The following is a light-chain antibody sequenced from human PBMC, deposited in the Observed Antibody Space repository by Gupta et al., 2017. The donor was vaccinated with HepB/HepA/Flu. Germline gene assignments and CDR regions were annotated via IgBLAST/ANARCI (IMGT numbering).Light chain of an antibody. J-gene: IGLJ2*01. Sequence: SSVLTQPPSVSVAPGKTARITCVGNNIGSKSVHWYQQQPAQPPLLVVYDDSRRPAVIPARFSDSNSGNTATLTIRGGAEGEEADYYYQEEDSSSDVVFGGGTKLTVL. CDR1: NIGSKS. V-gene: IGLV3-21*03. CDR2: DDS. CDR3: QEEDSSSDVV.